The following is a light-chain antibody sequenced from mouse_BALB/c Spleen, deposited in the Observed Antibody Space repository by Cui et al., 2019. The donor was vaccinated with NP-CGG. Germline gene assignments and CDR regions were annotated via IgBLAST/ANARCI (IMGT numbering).Light chain of an antibody. CDR3: ALWYSNHWV. CDR1: TGAVSTSNY. Sequence: QAVVTQESALTTSPGETVTLTCHSSTGAVSTSNYANWVQEKPDHLFTGLIGGTNNRAPGVPARFSGSLIGDKAALTITAAQTEDEAIYFCALWYSNHWVFGGGTKLTVL. J-gene: IGLJ1*01. V-gene: IGLV1*01. CDR2: GTN.